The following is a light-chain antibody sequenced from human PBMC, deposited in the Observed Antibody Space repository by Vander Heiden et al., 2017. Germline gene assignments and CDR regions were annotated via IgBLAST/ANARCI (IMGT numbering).Light chain of an antibody. CDR2: WAS. J-gene: IGKJ2*01. CDR3: QQYYTGPLYT. CDR1: QTVLYSSNNKNY. V-gene: IGKV4-1*01. Sequence: DIVMTQSPDSLAVSLGERATINCKSSQTVLYSSNNKNYLAWYQQKPGQPPKLLIYWASTRESGVPDRFSGSGSGTDFTLTISSLQAEDVAVYYCQQYYTGPLYTFGQGTKLEIK.